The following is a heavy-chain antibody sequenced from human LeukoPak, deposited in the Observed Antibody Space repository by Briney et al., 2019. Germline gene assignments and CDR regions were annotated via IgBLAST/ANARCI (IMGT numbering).Heavy chain of an antibody. CDR3: AKRGVVIRVILVGFHKEAYYFDS. CDR1: GFTVSGNY. Sequence: GGSLRLSCAASGFTVSGNYMSWVRQAPGKGLEWLSVIHRGGNTYYADSVKGRFTISRDSSKNTLHLQMNSLRAEDTAVYFCAKRGVVIRVILVGFHKEAYYFDSWGQGALVTVSS. V-gene: IGHV3-66*04. D-gene: IGHD3-22*01. CDR2: IHRGGNT. J-gene: IGHJ4*02.